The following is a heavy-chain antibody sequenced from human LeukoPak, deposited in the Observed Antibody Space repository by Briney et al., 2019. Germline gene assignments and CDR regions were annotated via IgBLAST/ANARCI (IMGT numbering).Heavy chain of an antibody. D-gene: IGHD5-18*01. CDR3: ASYVDTYYYAMDV. CDR2: ISSSSSYI. Sequence: GGSLRLSCAASGFTFSSYSMNWVRQAPGKGLEWVSSISSSSSYIYYADSVKGRFTISRDNAKNSLYLQMNSLRAEDTAVYYCASYVDTYYYAMDVWGQGTTVTVSS. CDR1: GFTFSSYS. J-gene: IGHJ6*02. V-gene: IGHV3-21*04.